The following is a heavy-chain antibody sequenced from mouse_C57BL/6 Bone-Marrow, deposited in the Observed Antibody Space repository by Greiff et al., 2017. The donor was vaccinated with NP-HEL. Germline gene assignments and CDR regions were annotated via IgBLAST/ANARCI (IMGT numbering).Heavy chain of an antibody. Sequence: VQLKESGPGLVQPSQSLSITCTVSGFSLTSYGVHWVRQSPGKGLEWLGVIWSGGSTDYNAAFISRLSISKDNSKSQVFFKMNSLQADDTAIYYCARTDYYGRNYAMDYWGQGTSVTVSS. CDR2: IWSGGST. D-gene: IGHD1-1*01. J-gene: IGHJ4*01. CDR3: ARTDYYGRNYAMDY. V-gene: IGHV2-2*01. CDR1: GFSLTSYG.